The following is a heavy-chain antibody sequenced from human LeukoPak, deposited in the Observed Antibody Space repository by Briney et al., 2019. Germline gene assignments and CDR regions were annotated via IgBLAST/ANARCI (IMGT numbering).Heavy chain of an antibody. CDR1: GGSFSDYY. CDR2: INHSGST. CDR3: ASRLLLQVYYYYGMDV. J-gene: IGHJ6*02. D-gene: IGHD3-22*01. V-gene: IGHV4-34*01. Sequence: SETLSLTCAVYGGSFSDYYWSWIRQPPGKGLEWIGEINHSGSTNYNPSLKSRVTISVDTSKNQFSLKLSSVTAADTAVYYCASRLLLQVYYYYGMDVWGQGTTVTVSS.